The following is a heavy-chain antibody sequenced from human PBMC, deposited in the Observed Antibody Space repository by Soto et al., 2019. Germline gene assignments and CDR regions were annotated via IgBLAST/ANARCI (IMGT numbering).Heavy chain of an antibody. Sequence: SETLSLTCTVSGGSVSSGSYYWSWIRQPPGKGLEWIGYIYYSGSTNYNPSLKSRVTISVDTSKNQFSLKLSSVTSADTAVYYCARDGRYCSGGSCYRFDPWGQGTLVTVSS. CDR2: IYYSGST. V-gene: IGHV4-61*01. D-gene: IGHD2-15*01. CDR1: GGSVSSGSYY. CDR3: ARDGRYCSGGSCYRFDP. J-gene: IGHJ5*02.